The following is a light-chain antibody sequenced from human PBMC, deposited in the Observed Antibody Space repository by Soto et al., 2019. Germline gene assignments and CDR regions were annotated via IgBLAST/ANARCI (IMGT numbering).Light chain of an antibody. CDR1: QSVSSY. V-gene: IGKV3-11*01. CDR3: QQRSNWPPYT. Sequence: EIVLTQSPATLSLSPGERATLSCRASQSVSSYLAWYQQKPAQAPSLLIYDASNRATGIPARFSGSGSGTDFTLTISSLEPEDFAVYYCQQRSNWPPYTFGQGTKLEIK. CDR2: DAS. J-gene: IGKJ2*01.